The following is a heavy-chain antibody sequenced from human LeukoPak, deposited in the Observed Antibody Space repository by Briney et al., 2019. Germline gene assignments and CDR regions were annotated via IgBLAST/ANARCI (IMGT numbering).Heavy chain of an antibody. Sequence: PSETLSLTCIVSGGSITSHYWTWLRQPPGERLEWIGYIYDSGNTNNNPSLKSRVTISVDTSKNQFSLKLNSVTAADTAVYYCARARSTMVRGVIKGMYFDYWGQGTLVTVSS. J-gene: IGHJ4*02. D-gene: IGHD3-10*01. CDR2: IYDSGNT. V-gene: IGHV4-59*08. CDR1: GGSITSHY. CDR3: ARARSTMVRGVIKGMYFDY.